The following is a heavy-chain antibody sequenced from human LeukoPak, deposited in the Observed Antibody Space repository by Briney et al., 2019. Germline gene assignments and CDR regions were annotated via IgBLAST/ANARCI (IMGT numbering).Heavy chain of an antibody. D-gene: IGHD2-2*01. Sequence: GGSLRLSCAASGFTFDSYAMSWVRQAPGKGPEWVSAISGSGGSTYYADSVKGRFTISRDNSKNTLYLQMNSLRAEDTAVYYCAKIVVVPAATSYYFDYWGQGTLVTVSS. CDR3: AKIVVVPAATSYYFDY. V-gene: IGHV3-23*01. CDR1: GFTFDSYA. CDR2: ISGSGGST. J-gene: IGHJ4*02.